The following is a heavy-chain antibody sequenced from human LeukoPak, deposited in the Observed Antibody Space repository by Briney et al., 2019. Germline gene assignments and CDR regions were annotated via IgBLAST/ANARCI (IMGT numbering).Heavy chain of an antibody. J-gene: IGHJ3*02. CDR1: GYTFTNYG. D-gene: IGHD6-19*01. V-gene: IGHV1-18*01. Sequence: EASVKVSCKASGYTFTNYGITWVRQAPGQGLEWMGWISAYHGHTNYAQSLQGRVTMTTDTSMSTAYMELRSLRSDDTAVYYCARAGGWAREDYKADAFHIWGQGTMVTVSS. CDR3: ARAGGWAREDYKADAFHI. CDR2: ISAYHGHT.